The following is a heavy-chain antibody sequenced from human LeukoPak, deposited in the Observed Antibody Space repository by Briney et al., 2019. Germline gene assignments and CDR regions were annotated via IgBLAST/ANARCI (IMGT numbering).Heavy chain of an antibody. CDR2: IYPGDSDT. D-gene: IGHD6-19*01. V-gene: IGHV5-51*01. Sequence: GESLKISCKGSGYSFTSYWIGWVRQMPGKGLEWMGIIYPGDSDTRYSPSFQGQVTISADKSISTAYLQWSSLKAADTAMYYCASYSSGWYSGWDYWGQGTLVTVSS. J-gene: IGHJ4*02. CDR1: GYSFTSYW. CDR3: ASYSSGWYSGWDY.